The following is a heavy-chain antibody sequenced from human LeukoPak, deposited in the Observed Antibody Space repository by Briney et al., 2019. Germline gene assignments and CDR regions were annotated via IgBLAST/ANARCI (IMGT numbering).Heavy chain of an antibody. J-gene: IGHJ4*02. V-gene: IGHV3-48*03. CDR2: ISSSGSTI. Sequence: GGSLRLSCAASGFTFSSYEMNWVRQAPGKGMEWVSYISSSGSTIYYADSVKGRFTISRDNAKNSLYLQMNSLRAEDTAVYYCARGKPTQLYYYGSGSFNFDYWGQGTLVTVSS. CDR3: ARGKPTQLYYYGSGSFNFDY. CDR1: GFTFSSYE. D-gene: IGHD3-10*01.